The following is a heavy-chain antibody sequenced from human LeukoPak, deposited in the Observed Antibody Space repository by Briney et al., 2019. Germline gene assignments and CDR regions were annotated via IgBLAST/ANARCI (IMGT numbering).Heavy chain of an antibody. CDR3: ARVGERGYSYGYYFHY. J-gene: IGHJ4*02. D-gene: IGHD5-18*01. CDR1: GFTFSDYY. V-gene: IGHV3-11*06. CDR2: ISSSSSYT. Sequence: GGSLRLSCAASGFTFSDYYMSWIRQAPGKGLEWVSYISSSSSYTNYADSVKGRFTISRDNAKNSLYLQMNSLRAEDTAVYYCARVGERGYSYGYYFHYWGQGTLVTVSS.